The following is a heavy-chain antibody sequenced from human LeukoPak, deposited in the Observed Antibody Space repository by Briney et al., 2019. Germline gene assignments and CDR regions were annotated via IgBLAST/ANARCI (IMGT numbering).Heavy chain of an antibody. CDR2: IRYDGSNK. Sequence: GGSLRLSCAASGFTFSSYGMHWVRQAPGNGLEWVAFIRYDGSNKYYADSVKGRFTISRDNSKNTLYLQMNSLRAEDTAVYYCAKDRYSSSWYWASFDYWGQGTLVTVSS. CDR3: AKDRYSSSWYWASFDY. J-gene: IGHJ4*02. V-gene: IGHV3-30*02. D-gene: IGHD6-13*01. CDR1: GFTFSSYG.